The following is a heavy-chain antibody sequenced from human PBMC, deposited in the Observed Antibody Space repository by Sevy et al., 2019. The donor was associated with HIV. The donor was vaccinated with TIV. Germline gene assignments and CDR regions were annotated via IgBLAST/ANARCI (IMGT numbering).Heavy chain of an antibody. D-gene: IGHD2-8*01. J-gene: IGHJ4*02. V-gene: IGHV3-23*01. CDR2: LSFGCGEI. CDR1: GFTFSKYS. Sequence: GGSLRLSCAASGFTFSKYSMSWVRQPPGKGLEWVSTLSFGCGEINYADSVKGRFNISRGNSKSSVYLQMNNLRPEDTAVYYCAREGCTKPHDYWGQGTLVTVSS. CDR3: AREGCTKPHDY.